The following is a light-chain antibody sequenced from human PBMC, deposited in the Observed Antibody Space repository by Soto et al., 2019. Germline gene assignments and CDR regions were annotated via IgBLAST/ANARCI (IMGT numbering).Light chain of an antibody. J-gene: IGLJ3*02. Sequence: QSALTQPASVSGSPGQSITISCTGTSSDVGDYNYVSWYQQHPGKAPKLIIYDVSNRPSGVSNRFSGSKSGNTASLTISGLQAEDESDYYCTSYTSSSILLVFGGGTKLTVL. V-gene: IGLV2-14*01. CDR3: TSYTSSSILLV. CDR1: SSDVGDYNY. CDR2: DVS.